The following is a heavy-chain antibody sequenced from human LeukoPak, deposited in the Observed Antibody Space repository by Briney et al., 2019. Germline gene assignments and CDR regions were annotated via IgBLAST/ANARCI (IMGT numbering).Heavy chain of an antibody. CDR2: VFHSGST. Sequence: SETLSLTCSVSGDSISSNEWWSWVRQPPGKGLEWIGEVFHSGSTNFNPSLKSRVTISIDKSKNQFSLEVTSVTAADTAIYYCARDLAVAVTNYFDFGAQGVLVTVSP. CDR3: ARDLAVAVTNYFDF. V-gene: IGHV4-4*02. CDR1: GDSISSNEW. J-gene: IGHJ4*02. D-gene: IGHD6-19*01.